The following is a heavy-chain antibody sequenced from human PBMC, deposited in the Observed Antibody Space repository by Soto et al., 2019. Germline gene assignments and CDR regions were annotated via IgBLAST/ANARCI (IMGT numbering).Heavy chain of an antibody. CDR1: GFTFSSYA. J-gene: IGHJ3*02. D-gene: IGHD3-3*01. CDR3: ANMEIFGVVNDAFDI. V-gene: IGHV3-23*01. Sequence: GGSLRLSCAASGFTFSSYAMSWVRQAPGKGLEWVSAISGSGGSTYYADSVKGRFTISRDNSKNTLYLQMNSLRAEDTAVYYCANMEIFGVVNDAFDIWGQGTMVTVSS. CDR2: ISGSGGST.